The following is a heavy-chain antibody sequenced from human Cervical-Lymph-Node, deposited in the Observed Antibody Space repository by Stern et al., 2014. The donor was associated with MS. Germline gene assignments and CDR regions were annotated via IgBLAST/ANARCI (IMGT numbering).Heavy chain of an antibody. CDR1: GFTFSSYG. J-gene: IGHJ4*02. D-gene: IGHD3-22*01. CDR3: AKDRGQGLLYDSSGHY. Sequence: VQLVESGGGVVQPGRSLRLSCAASGFTFSSYGMHWVRQAPGKGLEWGAGISYDGSNKYNAESVQGRFTISRDNSKNTLDLQMNSLRAEDTAVYYCAKDRGQGLLYDSSGHYWGQGTLVTVSS. CDR2: ISYDGSNK. V-gene: IGHV3-30*18.